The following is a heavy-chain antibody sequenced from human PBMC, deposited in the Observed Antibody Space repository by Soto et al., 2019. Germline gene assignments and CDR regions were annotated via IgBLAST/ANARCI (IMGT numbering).Heavy chain of an antibody. V-gene: IGHV3-30*18. Sequence: QVQLVESGGGVVQPGRSLRLSCAASGFTFSTYAMYWVRQAPGKGLEWVASISSEGSKKDFADSVKGRFTISRDSSKNSLYLQMDSLRAEDTAVHYCAKEYPTFRDTFHYWGQGTLVIVSS. CDR1: GFTFSTYA. CDR2: ISSEGSKK. D-gene: IGHD5-18*01. CDR3: AKEYPTFRDTFHY. J-gene: IGHJ4*02.